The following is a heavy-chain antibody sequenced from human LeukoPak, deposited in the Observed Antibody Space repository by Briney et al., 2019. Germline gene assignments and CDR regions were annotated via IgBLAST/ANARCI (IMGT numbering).Heavy chain of an antibody. V-gene: IGHV3-48*02. CDR2: ISSSSSTI. D-gene: IGHD6-13*01. Sequence: GGSLRLSCAASGFTFSSYNMNWVRQAPGKGLEWVSYISSSSSTIYYADSVKGRFTISRDNAKNSLYLQMNSLRDEDTSVYYCARGVAAAGRLVDYWGQGTLVTVSS. CDR3: ARGVAAAGRLVDY. CDR1: GFTFSSYN. J-gene: IGHJ4*02.